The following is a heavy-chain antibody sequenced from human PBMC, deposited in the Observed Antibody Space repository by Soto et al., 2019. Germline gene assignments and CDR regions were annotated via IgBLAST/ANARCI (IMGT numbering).Heavy chain of an antibody. V-gene: IGHV5-51*01. CDR3: ARHPLYCSSTSCYPGVNYYYYGMDV. CDR2: IYPGDSDT. J-gene: IGHJ6*04. CDR1: GYSFTSYW. Sequence: GESLKISCKGSGYSFTSYWIGWVRQMPGKGLEWMGIIYPGDSDTRYSPSFQGQVTISADKSISTAYLQWSSLKASDTAMYYCARHPLYCSSTSCYPGVNYYYYGMDVWGKGTTVTVSS. D-gene: IGHD2-2*01.